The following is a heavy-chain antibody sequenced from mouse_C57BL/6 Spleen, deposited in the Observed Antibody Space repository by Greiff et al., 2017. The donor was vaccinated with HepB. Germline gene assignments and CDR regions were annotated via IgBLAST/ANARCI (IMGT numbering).Heavy chain of an antibody. Sequence: EVQLQQSGPGLVKPSQSLSLTCSVTGYSITSGYYWNWIRQFPGNKLEWMGYISYDGSNNYNPSLKNRISITRDTSKNQFFLKLNSVTTEDTATYCCARDGDYDYDGGDYYAMDYWGQGTSVTVSS. J-gene: IGHJ4*01. CDR1: GYSITSGYY. V-gene: IGHV3-6*01. CDR3: ARDGDYDYDGGDYYAMDY. CDR2: ISYDGSN. D-gene: IGHD2-4*01.